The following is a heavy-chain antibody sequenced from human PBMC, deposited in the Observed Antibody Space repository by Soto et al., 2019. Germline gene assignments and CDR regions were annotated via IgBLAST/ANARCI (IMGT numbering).Heavy chain of an antibody. V-gene: IGHV4-34*01. Sequence: QVQLQQWGAGLLKPSETLSLTCAVYGGSFSGYYWSWIRQPPGKGLEWIGEINHSGSTNYNPSLKSRVTISGDTSKNQFSLKLSSVTAADTAVYYCARGLKGSGRKYNAFDILGQGTMVTVSS. D-gene: IGHD6-19*01. CDR1: GGSFSGYY. CDR3: ARGLKGSGRKYNAFDI. CDR2: INHSGST. J-gene: IGHJ3*02.